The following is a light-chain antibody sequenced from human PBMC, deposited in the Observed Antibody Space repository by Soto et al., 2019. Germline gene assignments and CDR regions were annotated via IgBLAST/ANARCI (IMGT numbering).Light chain of an antibody. J-gene: IGKJ1*01. CDR2: GAS. V-gene: IGKV3-20*01. CDR3: QQYGGSPWT. Sequence: EIVLTQSPGTLSLSPGERATLSCRASQSVSSTYLAWYQQKPGQAPRLLIYGASSRATDIPDRFSASGSGTAFTLTISRLEPEDFEVYYCQQYGGSPWTFGQGTKVEIK. CDR1: QSVSSTY.